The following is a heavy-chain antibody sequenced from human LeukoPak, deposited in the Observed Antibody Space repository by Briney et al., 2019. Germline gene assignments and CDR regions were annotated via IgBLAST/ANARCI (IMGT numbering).Heavy chain of an antibody. V-gene: IGHV1-18*01. J-gene: IGHJ4*02. D-gene: IGHD3-22*01. CDR1: GYTFTSYS. CDR3: AREVPYDSSRYYQPFDY. CDR2: ISAYNGNT. Sequence: ASVKVSCKASGYTFTSYSISWVRQAPGQGLEWMGWISAYNGNTNYAQKLQGRVTMTTDTSTSTAYMELRSLRSDDTAVYYCAREVPYDSSRYYQPFDYWGQGTLVTVSS.